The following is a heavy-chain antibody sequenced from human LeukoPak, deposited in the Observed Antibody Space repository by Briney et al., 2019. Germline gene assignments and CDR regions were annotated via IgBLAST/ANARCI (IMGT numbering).Heavy chain of an antibody. CDR3: AKDRFADGYNWFDP. J-gene: IGHJ5*02. V-gene: IGHV3-23*01. CDR1: GLTFSSYA. Sequence: GGSLRLSCAASGLTFSSYAMNWVRQAPGKGLKWVSFITGSGGNTYYAASVKGRFTISRDTSKNTLYLQMNSLRAEDTAVYYCAKDRFADGYNWFDPWGQGTLVTVSS. CDR2: ITGSGGNT. D-gene: IGHD5-24*01.